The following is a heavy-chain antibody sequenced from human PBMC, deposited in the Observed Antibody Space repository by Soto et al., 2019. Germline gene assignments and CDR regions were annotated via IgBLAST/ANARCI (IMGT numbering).Heavy chain of an antibody. CDR2: IWNDGSNK. D-gene: IGHD2-21*02. CDR1: GFTFRSYG. Sequence: LRLSCAASGFTFRSYGMLWVRQGPGKGLEWVAVIWNDGSNKNYADSVKGRFTISRDNSKNTLYLQMNSLRAEDTAVYYCARDDVTGAFDSWGQGTLVTVSS. V-gene: IGHV3-33*01. CDR3: ARDDVTGAFDS. J-gene: IGHJ4*02.